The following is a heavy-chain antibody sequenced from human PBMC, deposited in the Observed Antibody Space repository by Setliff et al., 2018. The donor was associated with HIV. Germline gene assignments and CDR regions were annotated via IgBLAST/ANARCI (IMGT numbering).Heavy chain of an antibody. CDR2: INGGTTT. CDR1: GFTFSSYA. CDR3: ASSGSGSYINWFGP. J-gene: IGHJ5*02. V-gene: IGHV3-66*01. Sequence: GGSLRLSCAASGFTFSSYAMSWVRQTPEKGLEWVSVINGGTTTYYADSVKGRFTISRDNAKNSIHLQMNSLRAEDTAVYYCASSGSGSYINWFGPWGQGTLVTVSS. D-gene: IGHD3-10*01.